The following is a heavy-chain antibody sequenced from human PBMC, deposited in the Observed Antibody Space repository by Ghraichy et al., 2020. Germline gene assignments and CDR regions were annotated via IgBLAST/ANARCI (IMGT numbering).Heavy chain of an antibody. CDR1: GFTFSSYS. Sequence: GGSLRLSCAASGFTFSSYSMNWVRQAPGKGLEWVSYISSSSITIYYPDSVKGRFTISRDNAKNSLYLQMNSMGDEDTTVYYCTSSIIAFDMWGLGTMVTVSS. D-gene: IGHD2-21*01. CDR3: TSSIIAFDM. J-gene: IGHJ3*02. CDR2: ISSSSITI. V-gene: IGHV3-48*02.